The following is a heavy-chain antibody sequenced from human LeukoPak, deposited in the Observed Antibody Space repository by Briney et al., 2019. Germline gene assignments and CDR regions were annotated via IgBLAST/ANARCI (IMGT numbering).Heavy chain of an antibody. J-gene: IGHJ4*02. CDR3: AKVDYGDYGAYFDY. CDR2: ISGSGGST. Sequence: PGGSLRLSCAASGFTFSTYAMSWVRQAPGKGLEWVSAISGSGGSTYYADSVKGRFTISRDNSKNTLYLQMNSLRADDTAIYYCAKVDYGDYGAYFDYWGQGTLVTVSS. D-gene: IGHD4-17*01. CDR1: GFTFSTYA. V-gene: IGHV3-23*01.